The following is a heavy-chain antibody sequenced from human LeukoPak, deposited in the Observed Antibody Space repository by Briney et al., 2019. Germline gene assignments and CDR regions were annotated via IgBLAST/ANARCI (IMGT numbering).Heavy chain of an antibody. J-gene: IGHJ4*02. Sequence: KPGGSLRLSCAASGFTFSDYSMNWVRQAPGKGLEWVSSISRNSGYIYDADSVKGRFTISRDNAKNSLYLQMNSLRAEDTAVYYCARAASRSYYYFDYWGRGALVTVSS. CDR1: GFTFSDYS. V-gene: IGHV3-21*01. CDR3: ARAASRSYYYFDY. CDR2: ISRNSGYI. D-gene: IGHD2-21*01.